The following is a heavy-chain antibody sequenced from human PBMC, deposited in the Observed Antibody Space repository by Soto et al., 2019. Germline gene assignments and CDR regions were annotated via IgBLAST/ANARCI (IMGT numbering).Heavy chain of an antibody. CDR2: ISGSGGST. Sequence: PGGSLRLSCAASGFIFSSYAMGWVRQTPGKGLEWVSAISGSGGSTYYADSVKGRFTISRDNSKNTLYLQMNSLRAEDTAVYYCAKDLGVNCGGDCYSGDYFDYWGQGTLVTVSS. V-gene: IGHV3-23*01. CDR1: GFIFSSYA. D-gene: IGHD2-21*01. J-gene: IGHJ4*02. CDR3: AKDLGVNCGGDCYSGDYFDY.